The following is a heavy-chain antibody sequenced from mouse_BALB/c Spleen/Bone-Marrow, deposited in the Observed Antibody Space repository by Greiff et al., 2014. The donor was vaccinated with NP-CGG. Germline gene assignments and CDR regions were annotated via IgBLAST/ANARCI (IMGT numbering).Heavy chain of an antibody. CDR2: IDPANGNT. Sequence: EVQLQQSGAELVKPGASVKLSCTASGFNIKDTYMHWVKQRPEQGLEWIGRIDPANGNTKYDPKFQGKATITADTSTNTAYLQLSSLTSEDTAVYYCARWEYYAMDYWGQGTSVTVSS. V-gene: IGHV14-3*02. CDR3: ARWEYYAMDY. D-gene: IGHD4-1*01. J-gene: IGHJ4*01. CDR1: GFNIKDTY.